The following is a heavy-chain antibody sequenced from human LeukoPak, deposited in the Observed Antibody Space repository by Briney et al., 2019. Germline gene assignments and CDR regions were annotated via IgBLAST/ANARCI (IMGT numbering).Heavy chain of an antibody. CDR2: IYYSGST. CDR1: GGSISSSSYY. V-gene: IGHV4-39*07. J-gene: IGHJ4*02. Sequence: SETLSLTCTVSGGSISSSSYYWGWIRQPPGKGLEWIGSIYYSGSTYYNPSLKSRVTISVDTSKNQFSLKLSSVTDADTAVYYCARVGVGATSYFDYWGQGTLVTVSS. D-gene: IGHD1-26*01. CDR3: ARVGVGATSYFDY.